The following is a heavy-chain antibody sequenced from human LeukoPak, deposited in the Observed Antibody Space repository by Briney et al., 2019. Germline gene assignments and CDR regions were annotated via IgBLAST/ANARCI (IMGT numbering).Heavy chain of an antibody. D-gene: IGHD6-13*01. Sequence: PGGSLRLSFSAPGFTFSIFAMHWVRQAPGKGLEYVSAFSSNGGSTYYADSVKGRFTISRDNSKNTLYLQMSSLRAEDTAVYYCVKDGDSSSRLLRFDYWGQGTLVTVSS. CDR3: VKDGDSSSRLLRFDY. CDR1: GFTFSIFA. CDR2: FSSNGGST. V-gene: IGHV3-64D*06. J-gene: IGHJ4*02.